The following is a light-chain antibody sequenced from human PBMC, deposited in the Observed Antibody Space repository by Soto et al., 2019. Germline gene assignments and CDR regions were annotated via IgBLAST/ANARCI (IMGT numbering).Light chain of an antibody. Sequence: DIQMTQSPSSLSASVGDRVTVTCRASQSISTFLNWYQQQPGKAPNLLIYTTSTLHGGVPSRFSGSGSGTDFTLTISSLQPEDFATYYCQQSFTAPWTFGQGTRVEIK. V-gene: IGKV1-39*01. CDR3: QQSFTAPWT. J-gene: IGKJ1*01. CDR1: QSISTF. CDR2: TTS.